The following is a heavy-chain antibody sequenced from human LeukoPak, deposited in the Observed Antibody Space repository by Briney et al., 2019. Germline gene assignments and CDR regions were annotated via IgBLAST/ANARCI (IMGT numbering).Heavy chain of an antibody. CDR1: GGTFSSYA. Sequence: ASVKVSCKASGGTFSSYAISWVRQAPGQGLEWMGGIIPIFGTANYAQKFQGRVTITADESTSTAYMELSSLRSEDTAVYYCAREAYSYGYRYFDYWGQGTLVTVSS. CDR2: IIPIFGTA. J-gene: IGHJ4*02. V-gene: IGHV1-69*13. CDR3: AREAYSYGYRYFDY. D-gene: IGHD5-18*01.